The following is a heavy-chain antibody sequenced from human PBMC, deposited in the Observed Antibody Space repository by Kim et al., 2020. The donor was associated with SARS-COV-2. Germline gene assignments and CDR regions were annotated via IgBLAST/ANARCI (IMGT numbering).Heavy chain of an antibody. CDR1: GGSFNGYY. V-gene: IGHV4-34*01. J-gene: IGHJ2*01. D-gene: IGHD3-10*01. Sequence: SETLSLTCAVYGGSFNGYYWSWIRQPPGKDLEWIGEINHSGSTTYNPSVKSRVTISLDTSKNQFSLKLSTVTAADTAAYYCARGPGGFPNGWYFDLWGRG. CDR2: INHSGST. CDR3: ARGPGGFPNGWYFDL.